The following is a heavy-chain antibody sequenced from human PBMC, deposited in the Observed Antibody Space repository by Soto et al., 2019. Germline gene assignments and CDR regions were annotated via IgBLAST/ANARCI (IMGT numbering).Heavy chain of an antibody. Sequence: SVKVSCKASGGTFSSYAISWVRQAPGQGLEWMGGIIPIFGTANYAQKFQGRVTITADKSTSTAYMELSSLRSEDTAVYYCASAAHSYYYNGMDVWGQGTPVTVSS. CDR3: ASAAHSYYYNGMDV. J-gene: IGHJ6*02. CDR2: IIPIFGTA. V-gene: IGHV1-69*06. D-gene: IGHD6-13*01. CDR1: GGTFSSYA.